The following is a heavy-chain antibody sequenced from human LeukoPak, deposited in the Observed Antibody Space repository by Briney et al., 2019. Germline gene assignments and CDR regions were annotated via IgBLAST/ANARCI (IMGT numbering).Heavy chain of an antibody. CDR2: ISAYNGNT. V-gene: IGHV1-18*01. CDR1: GYTFTSYG. D-gene: IGHD6-13*01. J-gene: IGHJ5*02. CDR3: ARESPPAYIAAAGTFPDLNWFDP. Sequence: GASVKVSCKASGYTFTSYGISWVRQAPGQGLEWMGWISAYNGNTNYAQKLQGRVTMTTDTSTSTAYMELRSLRSDDTAVYYCARESPPAYIAAAGTFPDLNWFDPWGQGTLVTVSS.